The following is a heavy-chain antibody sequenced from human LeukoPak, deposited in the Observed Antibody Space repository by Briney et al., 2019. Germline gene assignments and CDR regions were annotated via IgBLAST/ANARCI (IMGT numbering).Heavy chain of an antibody. V-gene: IGHV3-72*01. CDR3: RDAFADY. CDR2: SRNKDKSYTT. CDR1: GFTLSDYY. D-gene: IGHD5-24*01. J-gene: IGHJ4*02. Sequence: GGSLRLSCAASGFTLSDYYMEWVRQAPGKGLEWVGRSRNKDKSYTTDYAASVKGRFTISRDDTKNSLYLQMNSLKSEDTAVYYTRDAFADYWGQGTLVTVSS.